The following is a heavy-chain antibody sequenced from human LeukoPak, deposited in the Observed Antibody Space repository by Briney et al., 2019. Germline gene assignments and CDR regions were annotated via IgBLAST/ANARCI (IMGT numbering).Heavy chain of an antibody. CDR2: ITPILGIA. CDR1: GGTFSSYA. CDR3: ARGSRGDYYGSGD. J-gene: IGHJ4*02. D-gene: IGHD3-10*01. V-gene: IGHV1-69*04. Sequence: SVKVSCKASGGTFSSYAISWVRQAPGQGLEWMGRITPILGIANYAQKFQGRVTITADKSTSTAYMELSSLRSEDTAVYYCARGSRGDYYGSGDWGQGILVTVSS.